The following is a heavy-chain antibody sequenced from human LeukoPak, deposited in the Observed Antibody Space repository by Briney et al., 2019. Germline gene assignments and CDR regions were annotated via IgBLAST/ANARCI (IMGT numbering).Heavy chain of an antibody. J-gene: IGHJ5*02. Sequence: GASVKASCKASGGTFSSYAINWVRQAPGQGLEWMGGIIPIFGTANYAQKFQGRVTITADESTSTADMELSSLRPEDTAVYYCGGVREWELLKGNWFDPWGQGTLVTVSS. CDR1: GGTFSSYA. CDR3: GGVREWELLKGNWFDP. CDR2: IIPIFGTA. V-gene: IGHV1-69*13. D-gene: IGHD1-26*01.